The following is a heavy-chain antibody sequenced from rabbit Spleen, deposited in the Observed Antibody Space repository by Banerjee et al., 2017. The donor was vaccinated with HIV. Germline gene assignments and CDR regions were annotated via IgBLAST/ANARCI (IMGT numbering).Heavy chain of an antibody. CDR3: ARDLVGVIGWNFYL. D-gene: IGHD1-1*01. CDR2: INAATGKP. V-gene: IGHV1S40*01. Sequence: QSLEESGGDLVKPGASLTLTCKASGIDFSSSYWICWVRQAPGKGLEWIACINAATGKPVYATWAKGRFTISRTSSTTVTLRMTSLTAADRAAYFCARDLVGVIGWNFYLWGPGTLVTVS. J-gene: IGHJ4*01. CDR1: GIDFSSSYW.